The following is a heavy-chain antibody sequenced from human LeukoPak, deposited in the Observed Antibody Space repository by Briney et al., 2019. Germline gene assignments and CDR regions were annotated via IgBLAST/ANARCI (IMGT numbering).Heavy chain of an antibody. V-gene: IGHV3-33*06. J-gene: IGHJ4*02. Sequence: GGSLRLSCAASGFTFSSYGMHWVRQAPGKGLEWVAVIWYDGSNKYYADSVKGRFTISRDNSKNTLYLQMTSLRAEDTAVYYCAKPGGRDGYNFDFDYWGQGTLVTVSS. CDR1: GFTFSSYG. CDR3: AKPGGRDGYNFDFDY. CDR2: IWYDGSNK. D-gene: IGHD5-24*01.